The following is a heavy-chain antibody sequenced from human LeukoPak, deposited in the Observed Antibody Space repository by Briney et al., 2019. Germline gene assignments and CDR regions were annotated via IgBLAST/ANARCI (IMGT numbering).Heavy chain of an antibody. D-gene: IGHD6-19*01. CDR2: INPNSGGT. CDR1: GYTFTGYY. Sequence: GASVKVSCKASGYTFTGYYMHWVRQAPGQGLEWMGWINPNSGGTNYAQKFQGRVTMTRDTSISTAYMELSRLRSDDTAVYYCARSTGYSSGWYNLWGQGTLVTVSS. CDR3: ARSTGYSSGWYNL. J-gene: IGHJ4*02. V-gene: IGHV1-2*02.